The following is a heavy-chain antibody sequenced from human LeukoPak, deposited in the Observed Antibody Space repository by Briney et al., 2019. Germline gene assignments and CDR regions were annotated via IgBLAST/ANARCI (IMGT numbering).Heavy chain of an antibody. J-gene: IGHJ4*02. D-gene: IGHD5-18*01. CDR2: IYYSGST. V-gene: IGHV4-39*01. CDR1: GCSFSSSSYY. CDR3: ARQGDTAMYDDFDY. Sequence: AETLSLTCTVSGCSFSSSSYYWGWLRQPPGRGRDWFRSIYYSGSTYYNPSLERLTTISVNTAKNQFSLKLSSMTAADTAVYYCARQGDTAMYDDFDYWGQGTLVTVSS.